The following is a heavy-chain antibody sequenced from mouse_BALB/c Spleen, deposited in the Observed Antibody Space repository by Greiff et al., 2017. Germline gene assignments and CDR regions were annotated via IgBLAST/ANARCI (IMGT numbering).Heavy chain of an antibody. Sequence: QVQLKQSGAELVRPGSSVKISCTASGYAFSSYWMNWVKQRPGQGLEWIGQIYPGDGDTNYNGKFKGKATLTADKSSSTAYMQLSSLTSEDSAVYFCARNLIYDGYCLFAYWGQGTLVTVSA. V-gene: IGHV1-80*01. CDR1: GYAFSSYW. J-gene: IGHJ3*01. D-gene: IGHD2-3*01. CDR3: ARNLIYDGYCLFAY. CDR2: IYPGDGDT.